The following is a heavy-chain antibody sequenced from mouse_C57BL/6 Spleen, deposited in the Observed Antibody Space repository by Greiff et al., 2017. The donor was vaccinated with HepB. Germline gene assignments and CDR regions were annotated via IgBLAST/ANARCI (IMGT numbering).Heavy chain of an antibody. D-gene: IGHD4-1*01. V-gene: IGHV1-85*01. CDR1: GYTFTSYD. CDR3: ARSANWDGRDY. CDR2: IYPRDGST. Sequence: QVQLKDSGPELVKPGASVKLSCKASGYTFTSYDINWVKQRPGQGLEWIGWIYPRDGSTKYNEKFKGKATLTVDTSSSTAYMELHSLTTEDSAVYFCARSANWDGRDYWGQGTTLTVSS. J-gene: IGHJ2*01.